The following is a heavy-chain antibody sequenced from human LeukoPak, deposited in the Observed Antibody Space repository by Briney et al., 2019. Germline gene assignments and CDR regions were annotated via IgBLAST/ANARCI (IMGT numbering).Heavy chain of an antibody. CDR2: ITGSGGST. CDR1: GFTFSSYA. CDR3: AKNSPRYCGGDCPLGY. J-gene: IGHJ4*02. D-gene: IGHD2-21*02. V-gene: IGHV3-23*01. Sequence: GGSLRLSCAASGFTFSSYAMSWVRQAPGKGLEWVSAITGSGGSTYYADSVKGRFTISRDNSKNMLYLQMNSLRAEDTAVYYCAKNSPRYCGGDCPLGYWGQGTLVTVSS.